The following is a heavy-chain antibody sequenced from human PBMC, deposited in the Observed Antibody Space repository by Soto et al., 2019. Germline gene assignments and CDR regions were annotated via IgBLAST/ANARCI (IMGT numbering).Heavy chain of an antibody. V-gene: IGHV4-39*01. J-gene: IGHJ3*01. CDR2: IYYSGST. CDR3: ARRSDYGDYSDAFDV. Sequence: SETLSLTCTVSGGSISNSNYYWCWILQPPGEGLEWICNIYYSGSTYYNSALKSRVTISVDTSKNQFSLKLSSVTAADTAVYYCARRSDYGDYSDAFDVWGQGTVVTVSS. D-gene: IGHD4-17*01. CDR1: GGSISNSNYY.